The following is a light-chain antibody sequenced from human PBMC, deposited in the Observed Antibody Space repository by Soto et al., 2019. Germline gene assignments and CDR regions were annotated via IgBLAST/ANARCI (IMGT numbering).Light chain of an antibody. Sequence: DIHMTQSPSTLSASVGDRITITCRASQSIGDWLAWFQQKPGKAPRLLIYDASNLESGVPLRFRGRGSGTEFTLPISSLQPDDFATYYCQQHNSSPWTFGQGTKVDIK. V-gene: IGKV1-5*01. CDR1: QSIGDW. J-gene: IGKJ1*01. CDR2: DAS. CDR3: QQHNSSPWT.